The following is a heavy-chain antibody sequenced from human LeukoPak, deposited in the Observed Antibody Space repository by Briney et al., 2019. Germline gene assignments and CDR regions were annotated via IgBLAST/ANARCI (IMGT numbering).Heavy chain of an antibody. Sequence: PGGSLRLSCAASGFTFSSYAMSWVRQAPGKGLEWVSAISGSGGSTYYADSVKGRFTISRDNSKNTVYMQMNSLRAKDTAVYNTAKYFGTRGDGFDYWGQGALVTVSS. CDR2: ISGSGGST. D-gene: IGHD3/OR15-3a*01. V-gene: IGHV3-23*01. CDR1: GFTFSSYA. CDR3: AKYFGTRGDGFDY. J-gene: IGHJ4*02.